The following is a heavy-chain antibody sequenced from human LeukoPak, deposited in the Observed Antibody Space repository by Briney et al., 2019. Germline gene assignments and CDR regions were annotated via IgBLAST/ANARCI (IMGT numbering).Heavy chain of an antibody. D-gene: IGHD4-23*01. Sequence: SETLSLTCTVSGGSISSYYWSWIRQPPGKGLEWIGYIYYSGSTNYNPSLKSRVTISVDTSKNQFSLKLSSVTAADTAVYYCASSPVDYGCKDTNWFDPWGQGTLVTVSS. CDR3: ASSPVDYGCKDTNWFDP. CDR2: IYYSGST. CDR1: GGSISSYY. V-gene: IGHV4-59*01. J-gene: IGHJ5*02.